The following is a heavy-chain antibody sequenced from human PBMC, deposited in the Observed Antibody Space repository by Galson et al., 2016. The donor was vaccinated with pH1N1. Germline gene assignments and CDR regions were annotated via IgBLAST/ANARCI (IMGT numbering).Heavy chain of an antibody. V-gene: IGHV1-2*02. CDR1: GYTFTAYY. D-gene: IGHD3-22*01. CDR3: ARVDRGNAGCDY. J-gene: IGHJ4*02. Sequence: SVKVSCKASGYTFTAYYIHWVRQAPGQGLEWTGWINPDSGGTHFAQKFQGRVTMTRDTSIRTAYMELSRLKTDGTAVYYCARVDRGNAGCDYWGQGALVAVSS. CDR2: INPDSGGT.